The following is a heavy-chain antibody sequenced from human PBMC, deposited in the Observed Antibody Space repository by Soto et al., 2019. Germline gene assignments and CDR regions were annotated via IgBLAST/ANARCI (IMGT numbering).Heavy chain of an antibody. Sequence: QVQLQESGPGLVKPSQTLSLTCTVSGGSISSGGYYWSWIRQHPGKGLEWIGYIYYSGSTYYNPSPKSLVNISVDTSKTQFSLKLSSVTAADTAVYYCARRYFRAFDIWGQGTMVTVSS. CDR2: IYYSGST. V-gene: IGHV4-31*01. J-gene: IGHJ3*02. CDR3: ARRYFRAFDI. D-gene: IGHD3-9*01. CDR1: GGSISSGGYY.